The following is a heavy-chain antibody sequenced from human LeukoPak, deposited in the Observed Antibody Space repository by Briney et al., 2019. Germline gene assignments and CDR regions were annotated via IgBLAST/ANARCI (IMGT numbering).Heavy chain of an antibody. CDR1: GYTFTSYA. Sequence: GASVKVSCKASGYTFTSYAMNWVRQAPGQGLEWMGGIIPIFGTANYAQKFQGRVTITADESTSTAYMELSSLRSEDTAVYYCARLAGEIVVVTAIQRYYYYGMDVWGQGTTVTVSS. J-gene: IGHJ6*02. CDR2: IIPIFGTA. CDR3: ARLAGEIVVVTAIQRYYYYGMDV. D-gene: IGHD2-21*02. V-gene: IGHV1-69*13.